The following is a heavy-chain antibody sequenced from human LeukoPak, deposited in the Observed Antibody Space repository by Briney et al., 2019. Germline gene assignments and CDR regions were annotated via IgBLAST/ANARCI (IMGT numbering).Heavy chain of an antibody. Sequence: ASVKVSCKASGYTFTSYGISWVRQAPGQGLEWMGWISAYNGNTNYAQKLQGRVAMTTDTSTSTAYMELRSLRSDDTAVYYCASTLTYGGEYNWFDPWGQGTLVTVYS. CDR1: GYTFTSYG. J-gene: IGHJ5*02. V-gene: IGHV1-18*01. D-gene: IGHD3-16*01. CDR3: ASTLTYGGEYNWFDP. CDR2: ISAYNGNT.